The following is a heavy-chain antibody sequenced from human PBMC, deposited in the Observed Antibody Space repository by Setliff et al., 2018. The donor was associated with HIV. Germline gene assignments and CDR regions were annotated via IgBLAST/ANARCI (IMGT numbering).Heavy chain of an antibody. V-gene: IGHV4-39*01. J-gene: IGHJ4*02. D-gene: IGHD1-26*01. CDR3: ASPTSDLYSGSPE. CDR2: IYYSGST. Sequence: LSLTCTVSGGSIRSSSYYWGWIRQPPGKGLEWIGSIYYSGSTYYNPSLKSRVTISVDTSKNQFSLTLSSVTAADTAVYYCASPTSDLYSGSPEWGQGTLVTVSS. CDR1: GGSIRSSSYY.